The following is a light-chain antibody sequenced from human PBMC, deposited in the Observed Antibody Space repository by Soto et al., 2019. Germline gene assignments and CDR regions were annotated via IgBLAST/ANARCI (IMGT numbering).Light chain of an antibody. CDR1: SSNIGTPYD. Sequence: QSVLTQPPSVSGAPGQRVTISCTGSSSNIGTPYDVHWYQQLPGTAPKLLIYGNNNRPSGVPDRFSGSKSGTSASLAITGLQAEDEADYYCKSYDSSLSGYVIFGGGTKITVL. J-gene: IGLJ2*01. V-gene: IGLV1-40*01. CDR2: GNN. CDR3: KSYDSSLSGYVI.